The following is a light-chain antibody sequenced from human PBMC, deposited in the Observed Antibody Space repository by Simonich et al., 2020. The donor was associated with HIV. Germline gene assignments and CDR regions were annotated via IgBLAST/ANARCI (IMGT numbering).Light chain of an antibody. CDR1: QSLLHSDGKTY. J-gene: IGKJ3*01. CDR3: MQSVQLPFT. V-gene: IGKV2D-29*02. Sequence: DIVMTQTPLSLSVTPGQPASMSCKSSQSLLHSDGKTYLYWYLQKPGQSPQLLIYDASNRCSGVPERFSGSGSGTEFTLKISRGEAEDVGLYYCMQSVQLPFTFGPGTKVDIK. CDR2: DAS.